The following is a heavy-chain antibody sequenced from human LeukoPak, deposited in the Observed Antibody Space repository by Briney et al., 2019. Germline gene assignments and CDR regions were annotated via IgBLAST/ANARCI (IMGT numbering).Heavy chain of an antibody. CDR1: GFTFSNYW. Sequence: GGSLRLSCAASGFTFSNYWMHWVRQVPGKGLVWVSRIASDGSVTNYADSVKGRFTISRDNAKNTLYLQMNSLRVEDTAVYYCARDRSSFNGMDVWGQGTTVTVSS. J-gene: IGHJ6*02. CDR3: ARDRSSFNGMDV. CDR2: IASDGSVT. V-gene: IGHV3-74*01.